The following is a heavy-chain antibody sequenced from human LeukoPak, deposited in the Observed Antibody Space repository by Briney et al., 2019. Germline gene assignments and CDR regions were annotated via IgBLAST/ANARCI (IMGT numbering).Heavy chain of an antibody. CDR2: INHSGST. D-gene: IGHD5/OR15-5a*01. Sequence: SETLSLTCAVYGGSFSGYYWSWIRQPPGKGLEWIGEINHSGSTNYNPSLKSRVTISVDTSKNQFSLKLSSVTAADTAVYYCARLSTVLYFDLWGRGTLDTVSS. J-gene: IGHJ2*01. CDR3: ARLSTVLYFDL. CDR1: GGSFSGYY. V-gene: IGHV4-34*01.